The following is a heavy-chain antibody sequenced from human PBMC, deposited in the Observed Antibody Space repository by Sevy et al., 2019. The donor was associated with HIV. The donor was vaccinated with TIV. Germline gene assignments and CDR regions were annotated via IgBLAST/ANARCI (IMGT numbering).Heavy chain of an antibody. Sequence: ASVKVSCKASGYTFTSYGISWVRQAPGQGLEWMGWIIAYNGNTNYAQKLQGRVTMTTDTSTSTAYMELRSLRSVDTAVYYCARDLSWFRELLSYYYYYGMDVWGQGTTVTVSS. CDR3: ARDLSWFRELLSYYYYYGMDV. V-gene: IGHV1-18*01. CDR1: GYTFTSYG. J-gene: IGHJ6*02. D-gene: IGHD3-10*01. CDR2: IIAYNGNT.